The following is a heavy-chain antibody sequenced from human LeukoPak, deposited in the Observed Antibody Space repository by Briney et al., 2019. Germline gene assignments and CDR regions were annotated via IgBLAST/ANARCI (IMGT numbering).Heavy chain of an antibody. CDR3: TTDFGLELPAY. Sequence: GGSLRLSCAASGFTFSNAWMSWVRQAPGNGLEWVGRIKSKTDGGTTDYAAPVKGRFTISRDDSKNTLYLQMNSLKTEDTAVYYCTTDFGLELPAYWGQGTLVTVSS. CDR1: GFTFSNAW. V-gene: IGHV3-15*01. CDR2: IKSKTDGGTT. D-gene: IGHD3/OR15-3a*01. J-gene: IGHJ4*02.